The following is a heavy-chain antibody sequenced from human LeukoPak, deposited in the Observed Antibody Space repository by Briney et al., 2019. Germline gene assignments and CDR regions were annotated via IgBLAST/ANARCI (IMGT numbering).Heavy chain of an antibody. V-gene: IGHV4-59*01. Sequence: PSETLSLTCTVSGGSSSSYYWSWIRQPPGKGLEWIGYIYHSGSTNYNPSLKSRVTISVDTSKNQFSLKLSSVTAADTAVYYCARAEYRGLGGFMHDLWGQGTLVTVSS. J-gene: IGHJ4*02. D-gene: IGHD3-16*01. CDR3: ARAEYRGLGGFMHDL. CDR1: GGSSSSYY. CDR2: IYHSGST.